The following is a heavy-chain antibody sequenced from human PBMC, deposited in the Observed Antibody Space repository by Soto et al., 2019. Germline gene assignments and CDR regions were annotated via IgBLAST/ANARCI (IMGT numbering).Heavy chain of an antibody. V-gene: IGHV1-2*02. CDR3: ARGHSSSWYDY. D-gene: IGHD6-13*01. Sequence: GASVKVSCKASGYTFSGYYIHWLRQAPGQGLEWMGWINPNSGGTNYAQKFQGRVTMTRDTSISTAYMELGRLRSDDTAVYYCARGHSSSWYDYWGQGTLVTVSS. CDR2: INPNSGGT. J-gene: IGHJ4*02. CDR1: GYTFSGYY.